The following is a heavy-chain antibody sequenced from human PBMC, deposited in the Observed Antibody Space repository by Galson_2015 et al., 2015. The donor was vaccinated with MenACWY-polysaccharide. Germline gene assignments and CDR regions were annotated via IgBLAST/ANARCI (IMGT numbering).Heavy chain of an antibody. D-gene: IGHD2-21*01. J-gene: IGHJ5*02. CDR1: GFTFSGHG. Sequence: SLRLSCAASGFTFSGHGMNWVRQSPGRGLEWVSTINNAATNTHYSDSVRGRFTISRDNSRNTLYLQMNSLRAEDTAIYYCSAWLWNQFDTWGQGIVVTVSS. CDR3: SAWLWNQFDT. CDR2: INNAATNT. V-gene: IGHV3-23*01.